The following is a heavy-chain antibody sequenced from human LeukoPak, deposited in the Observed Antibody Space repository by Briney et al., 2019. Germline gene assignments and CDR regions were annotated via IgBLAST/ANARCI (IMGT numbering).Heavy chain of an antibody. V-gene: IGHV4-61*01. CDR1: GGSVSSGSYY. CDR3: ARVAAPTWFDP. D-gene: IGHD6-25*01. J-gene: IGHJ5*02. Sequence: SETLSLTCTVSGGSVSSGSYYWSWIRQPPGKGLEWIGYIYYSGSTNYNPSLKSRVTISVDTSKNQFSLKLSSVTAADTAVYYCARVAAPTWFDPWGQGTLVTVSS. CDR2: IYYSGST.